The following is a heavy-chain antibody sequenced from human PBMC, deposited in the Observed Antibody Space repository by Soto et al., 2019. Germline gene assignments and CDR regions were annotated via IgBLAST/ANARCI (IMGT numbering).Heavy chain of an antibody. CDR2: IYYSGST. J-gene: IGHJ6*02. CDR1: GGSVSSGSYY. D-gene: IGHD2-15*01. Sequence: SETLSLTCTVSGGSVSSGSYYWSWIRQPPGKGLEWIGYIYYSGSTNYNPSLKSRVTISVDTSKNQFSLKLSSVTAADTAVYYCARGGRGGYCSGGSCYSYDDYYYGMDVWGQGTTVTVSS. CDR3: ARGGRGGYCSGGSCYSYDDYYYGMDV. V-gene: IGHV4-61*01.